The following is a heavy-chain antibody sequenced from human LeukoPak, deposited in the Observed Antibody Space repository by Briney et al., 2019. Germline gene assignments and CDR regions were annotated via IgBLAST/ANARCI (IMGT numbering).Heavy chain of an antibody. D-gene: IGHD6-19*01. V-gene: IGHV1-3*01. Sequence: EGSVKVSCKASGYTFTSYAMHWVRQPPGQRLEWMGWINAGNGNTKYSQKFQGRVTITRDTSASTAYMELSSLRSEDTAVYYCARDSSGWYYWFDPWGQGTLVTVSS. CDR2: INAGNGNT. CDR3: ARDSSGWYYWFDP. J-gene: IGHJ5*02. CDR1: GYTFTSYA.